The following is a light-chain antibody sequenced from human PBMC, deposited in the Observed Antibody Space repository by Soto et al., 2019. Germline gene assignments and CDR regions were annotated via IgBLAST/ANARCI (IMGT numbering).Light chain of an antibody. CDR3: QQYNNWPRGT. Sequence: EIVMTQSPATLSVSPGERXTLSCRASQSVSSNLAWYQQKPGQAPRLLIYGASTRATGIPARFSGSGSGTEFTLTISSLQSEDFAVYYCQQYNNWPRGTFGQGTKLEIK. CDR2: GAS. CDR1: QSVSSN. V-gene: IGKV3-15*01. J-gene: IGKJ2*02.